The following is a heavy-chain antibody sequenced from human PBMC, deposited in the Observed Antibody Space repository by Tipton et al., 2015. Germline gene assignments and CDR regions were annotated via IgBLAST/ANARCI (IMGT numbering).Heavy chain of an antibody. Sequence: TLSLTCGVYGGSFSDFYWNWIRQTPGKGLEWIGEINHRGSTTHNPSLDSRITVSMDPSKNQLSLTLESVTAADTAVYYCARLGNYYEWQFENWIDPWGQGALVTVSS. CDR3: ARLGNYYEWQFENWIDP. J-gene: IGHJ5*02. CDR1: GGSFSDFY. V-gene: IGHV4-34*01. D-gene: IGHD3-16*01. CDR2: INHRGST.